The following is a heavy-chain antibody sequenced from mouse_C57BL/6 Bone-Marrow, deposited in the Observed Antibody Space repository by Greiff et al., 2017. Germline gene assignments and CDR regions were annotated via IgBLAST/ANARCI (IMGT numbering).Heavy chain of an antibody. Sequence: QVQLQQSGAELAKPGASVKLSCKASGYPFTSFWMHWVKQRPGQGLEWIGYINPSSGYTKYNQKFKGKATLTADKSSTTAAMQLISLTYEDSAVYYCAGSFYGPTWFAYGCRGHLVTVSA. CDR1: GYPFTSFW. D-gene: IGHD1-2*01. J-gene: IGHJ3*01. CDR3: AGSFYGPTWFAY. CDR2: INPSSGYT. V-gene: IGHV1-7*01.